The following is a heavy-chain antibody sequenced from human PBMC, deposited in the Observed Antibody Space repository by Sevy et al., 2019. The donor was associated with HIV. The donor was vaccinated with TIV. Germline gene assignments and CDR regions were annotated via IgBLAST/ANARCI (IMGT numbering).Heavy chain of an antibody. CDR3: ARGENDDEFFQY. CDR1: GFIFSNFA. J-gene: IGHJ1*01. V-gene: IGHV3-30*04. D-gene: IGHD1-26*01. Sequence: GGSLRLSCTVSGFIFSNFAMHWVRQAPGKALEWVAVTSYDGSHKYYADSVKGRFTVSRDNSRNILSLEMNSLRRDDTAVYYCARGENDDEFFQYWGQGTLVTVSS. CDR2: TSYDGSHK.